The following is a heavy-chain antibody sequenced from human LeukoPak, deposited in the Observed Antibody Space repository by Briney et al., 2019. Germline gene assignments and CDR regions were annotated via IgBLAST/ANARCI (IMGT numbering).Heavy chain of an antibody. CDR1: GYTFTGYH. CDR3: ARDSCGRGGEFSSSCIAVAGAFGY. V-gene: IGHV1-2*02. J-gene: IGHJ4*02. D-gene: IGHD6-19*01. CDR2: INPNSGGT. Sequence: APVKVSCKASGYTFTGYHMHWVRQAPGQGLEWMGWINPNSGGTNYAQKFQGRVTMTRDTSISTAYMELSRLRSDDTAVYYCARDSCGRGGEFSSSCIAVAGAFGYWGQGTLVTVSS.